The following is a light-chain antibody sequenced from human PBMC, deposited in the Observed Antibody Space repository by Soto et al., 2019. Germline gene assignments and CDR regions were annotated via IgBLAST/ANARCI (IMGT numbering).Light chain of an antibody. J-gene: IGKJ2*01. V-gene: IGKV1-5*03. CDR2: KAS. CDR3: QQRSSWFN. Sequence: DIPMTQSPSTLSGSVGDRVTITCRASQTISSWLAWYQQKPGKAPKLLIYKASTLKSGVPSRFSGSGSGTEFTLTISSLQPDDFAVYYCQQRSSWFNFGQGTKLDIK. CDR1: QTISSW.